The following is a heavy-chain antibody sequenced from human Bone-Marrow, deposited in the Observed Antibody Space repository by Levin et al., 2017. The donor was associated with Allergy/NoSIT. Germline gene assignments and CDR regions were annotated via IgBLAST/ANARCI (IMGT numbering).Heavy chain of an antibody. D-gene: IGHD4-17*01. CDR1: DYSITNNNW. V-gene: IGHV4-28*01. Sequence: RASETLSLTCVVSDYSITNNNWWAWIRQPPGAGLEWIGYIFYTGNTHYAPSLKSRVTMSVDTSKNQFSLNLASVTAVDTAVYFCARGGYADHRGLFEHWGQGTLVTVSS. CDR2: IFYTGNT. CDR3: ARGGYADHRGLFEH. J-gene: IGHJ4*02.